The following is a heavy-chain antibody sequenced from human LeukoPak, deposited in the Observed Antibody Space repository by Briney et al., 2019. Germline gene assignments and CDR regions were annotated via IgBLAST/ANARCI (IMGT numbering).Heavy chain of an antibody. D-gene: IGHD3-10*01. CDR3: AVNYYGSGSGDY. V-gene: IGHV3-49*03. CDR1: GFTFGDYS. J-gene: IGHJ4*02. Sequence: PGGSLRLSCTASGFTFGDYSMSWFRQAPGKGLEWVGFIRIKASGGTTEYAASVKGRFTISRDDSKSIAYLQMNSLKTEDTAVYYGAVNYYGSGSGDYWGQGTLVTVSS. CDR2: IRIKASGGTT.